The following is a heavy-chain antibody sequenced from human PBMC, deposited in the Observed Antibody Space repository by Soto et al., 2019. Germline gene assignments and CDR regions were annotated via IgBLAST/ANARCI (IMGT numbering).Heavy chain of an antibody. J-gene: IGHJ6*02. Sequence: ASVKVSCKASGYTFTSYYMHWVRQAPGQGLEWMGIINPSGGSTSYAQKFQGGVTMTRDTSTSTVYMELSSLRSEDTAVYYCARDGVVVVAATRDYYGMDVWGQGTTVTVSS. CDR3: ARDGVVVVAATRDYYGMDV. CDR1: GYTFTSYY. D-gene: IGHD2-15*01. V-gene: IGHV1-46*01. CDR2: INPSGGST.